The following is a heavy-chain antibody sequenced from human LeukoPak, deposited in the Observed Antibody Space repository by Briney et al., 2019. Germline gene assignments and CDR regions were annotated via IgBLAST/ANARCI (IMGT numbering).Heavy chain of an antibody. Sequence: PSETLSLTCTVSGGSISSYYWSWIRRPPGKGPEWIGTIYHSGGTYYNPSLKSRVTLSIDTSKNQFSLKLSSVTGADTAVYYCARDGGWVMVTEIDYWGQGILVTVSS. J-gene: IGHJ4*02. CDR3: ARDGGWVMVTEIDY. V-gene: IGHV4-59*12. CDR1: GGSISSYY. D-gene: IGHD5-18*01. CDR2: IYHSGGT.